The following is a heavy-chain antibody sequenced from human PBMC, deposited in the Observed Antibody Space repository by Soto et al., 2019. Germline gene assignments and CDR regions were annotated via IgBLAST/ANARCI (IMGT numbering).Heavy chain of an antibody. CDR2: LSGSGATT. V-gene: IGHV3-23*01. CDR1: GFAFSSYG. Sequence: VQLLEAGGGLVQPGGSLRLSCAASGFAFSSYGMTWVRQAAGKGLEWVSALSGSGATTYYADSVKGRFTISRDNSNNTLSLEMNSLRAEDTAVYYCAKPPESSSTFYYYGLDVWGQGTTVTVSS. J-gene: IGHJ6*02. D-gene: IGHD2-2*01. CDR3: AKPPESSSTFYYYGLDV.